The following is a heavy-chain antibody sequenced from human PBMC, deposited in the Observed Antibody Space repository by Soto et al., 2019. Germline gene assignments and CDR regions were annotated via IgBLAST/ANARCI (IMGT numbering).Heavy chain of an antibody. CDR3: ARLDYSNFDY. D-gene: IGHD4-4*01. V-gene: IGHV4-34*01. CDR2: INHSGST. CDR1: GGSFSGYY. J-gene: IGHJ4*02. Sequence: PSETLSLTCAVYGGSFSGYYWSWIRQPPGKGLEWIGEINHSGSTNYNPSLKSRVTISVDTSKNQFSLKLSSVTAADTAVYYCARLDYSNFDYWGQGTLVTVSS.